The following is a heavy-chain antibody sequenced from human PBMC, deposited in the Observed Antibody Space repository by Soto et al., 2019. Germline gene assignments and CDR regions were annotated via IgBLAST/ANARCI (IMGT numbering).Heavy chain of an antibody. J-gene: IGHJ4*02. CDR3: TRGVTTVYYAWGY. CDR1: GYTFTSYY. D-gene: IGHD4-17*01. CDR2: INPSGGST. V-gene: IGHV1-46*03. Sequence: QVQLVQSGAEVKPPGASVKVSCKASGYTFTSYYIHWVRQAPGQGLEWMGIINPSGGSTSYAQKFQRRVTMTQNTSTSKVYMELSSLRSEDTAVYYCTRGVTTVYYAWGYWGQGTLVAVSS.